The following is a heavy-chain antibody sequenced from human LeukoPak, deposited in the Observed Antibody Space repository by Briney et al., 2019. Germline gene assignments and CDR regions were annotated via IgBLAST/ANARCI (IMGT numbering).Heavy chain of an antibody. CDR2: IFGSGSSS. CDR1: GFTFSDYA. J-gene: IGHJ4*02. V-gene: IGHV3-23*01. CDR3: ARVIVEVGGVSDYCDY. Sequence: GGSLRLSCEASGFTFSDYAMSWVRQAPGKGLEWVSAIFGSGSSSYYADSVRGRFTVSRDNSKNTLYLQMNSLRAADTAVYYCARVIVEVGGVSDYCDYWGQGTLVTVSS. D-gene: IGHD2-2*01.